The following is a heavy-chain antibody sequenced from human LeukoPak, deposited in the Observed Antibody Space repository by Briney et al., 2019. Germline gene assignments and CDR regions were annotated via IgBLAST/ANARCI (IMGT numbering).Heavy chain of an antibody. D-gene: IGHD3-10*01. Sequence: GGSLRLSCAASGFTFSSYAMSWVRQAPGKGLEWVSAISGSGGSTYYADSVKGRFTISRDNSKNTLYLQMNSLRAEDTAVYYCAKERGRITMVRGAFYYWGRGTLVTVSS. J-gene: IGHJ4*02. CDR1: GFTFSSYA. CDR3: AKERGRITMVRGAFYY. V-gene: IGHV3-23*01. CDR2: ISGSGGST.